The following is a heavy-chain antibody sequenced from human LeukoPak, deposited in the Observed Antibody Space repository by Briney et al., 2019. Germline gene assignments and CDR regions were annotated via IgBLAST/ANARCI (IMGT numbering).Heavy chain of an antibody. Sequence: ASVKVSCKASGYTFTNYGINWVRQAPGQGLEWMGWISAYNGNTNYAQKLQSRVTMTTDTSTSTAYMELRSLRSDDTAVYYCARDLDQYSGRFGGFGHDFWGQGTLVTVSS. J-gene: IGHJ4*02. CDR1: GYTFTNYG. V-gene: IGHV1-18*01. CDR3: ARDLDQYSGRFGGFGHDF. D-gene: IGHD1-26*01. CDR2: ISAYNGNT.